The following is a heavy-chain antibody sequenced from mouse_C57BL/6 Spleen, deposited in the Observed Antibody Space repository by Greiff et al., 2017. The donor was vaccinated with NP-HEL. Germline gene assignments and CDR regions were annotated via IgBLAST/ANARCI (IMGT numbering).Heavy chain of an antibody. CDR2: INPNNGGT. D-gene: IGHD3-3*01. CDR1: GYTFTDYN. CDR3: ARKGNGDSYGYYAMDY. Sequence: VQLQQSGPELVKPGASVKMSCKASGYTFTDYNMHWVKQSHGKSLEWIGYINPNNGGTSYNQKFKGKATLTVNKSSSTAYMELRSLTSEDSAVYYCARKGNGDSYGYYAMDYWGQGTSVTVSS. J-gene: IGHJ4*01. V-gene: IGHV1-22*01.